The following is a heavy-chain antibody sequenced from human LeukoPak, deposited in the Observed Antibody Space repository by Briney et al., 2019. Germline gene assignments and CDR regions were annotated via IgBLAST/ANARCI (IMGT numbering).Heavy chain of an antibody. V-gene: IGHV3-30*03. CDR1: GFTFSNYG. CDR2: ISSDGRNK. Sequence: PGGSLRLSCAASGFTFSNYGMHWVRQAPGKGLEWVALISSDGRNKYYTDSVKGRFTISRDNSKNTLYLQMNSLRAEDTAVYYCARDQRRWSVRDAFDIWGQGTMVTVSS. J-gene: IGHJ3*02. CDR3: ARDQRRWSVRDAFDI. D-gene: IGHD4-23*01.